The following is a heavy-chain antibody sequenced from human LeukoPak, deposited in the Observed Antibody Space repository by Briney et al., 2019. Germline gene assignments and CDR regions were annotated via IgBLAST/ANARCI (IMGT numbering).Heavy chain of an antibody. CDR3: ASGNMVPFDY. CDR1: GGSFSGYY. Sequence: SETLSLTCAVYGGSFSGYYWSWIRQPPGKGLEWIGEINHSGSTNYNPSLESRVTISVDTSKNQFSLKLSSVTAADTAVYYCASGNMVPFDYWGQGTLVTVSS. D-gene: IGHD2/OR15-2a*01. J-gene: IGHJ4*02. CDR2: INHSGST. V-gene: IGHV4-34*01.